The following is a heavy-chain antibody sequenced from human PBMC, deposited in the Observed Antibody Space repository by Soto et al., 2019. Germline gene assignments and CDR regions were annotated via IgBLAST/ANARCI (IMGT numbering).Heavy chain of an antibody. D-gene: IGHD3-9*01. J-gene: IGHJ4*02. CDR3: ARVTIGEAHQSYYDILTGPFDY. CDR1: GFTFSSYS. V-gene: IGHV3-21*01. CDR2: ISSSSYI. Sequence: PGGSLRLSCAASGFTFSSYSMNWVRQAPGKGLEWVSSISSSSYIYYADSVKGRFTISRDNAKNSLYLQMNSLRAEDTAVYYCARVTIGEAHQSYYDILTGPFDYWGQGTLVTVS.